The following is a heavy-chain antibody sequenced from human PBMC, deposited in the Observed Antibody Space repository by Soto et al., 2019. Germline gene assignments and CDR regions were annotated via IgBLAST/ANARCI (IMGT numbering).Heavy chain of an antibody. CDR2: INPSGGST. J-gene: IGHJ4*02. V-gene: IGHV1-46*01. Sequence: ASVKVSCKASGYTFTSYYMHWVRQAPGQGLEWMGIINPSGGSTSYAQKFQGRVTMTRDTSASTAHMELSSLRSEDTAVYYCAYDSSGYLDYWGQGTLVTVSS. CDR1: GYTFTSYY. D-gene: IGHD3-22*01. CDR3: AYDSSGYLDY.